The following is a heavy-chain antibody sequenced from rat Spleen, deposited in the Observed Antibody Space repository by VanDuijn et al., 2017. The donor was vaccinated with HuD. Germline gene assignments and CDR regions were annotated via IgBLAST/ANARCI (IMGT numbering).Heavy chain of an antibody. CDR1: GFTFSDYN. Sequence: EVQLVESGGGLVQTGRSRKLSCTASGFTFSDYNMAWVRQAPKKGLEWVATIIYDGSKTYYRDSGKGRFTISRDNAKSTLYLQMDSLRSEDTATYYCAMHGYPGIPYNWFAYWGQGTLVTVSS. CDR2: IIYDGSKT. CDR3: AMHGYPGIPYNWFAY. D-gene: IGHD1-4*01. J-gene: IGHJ3*01. V-gene: IGHV5S10*01.